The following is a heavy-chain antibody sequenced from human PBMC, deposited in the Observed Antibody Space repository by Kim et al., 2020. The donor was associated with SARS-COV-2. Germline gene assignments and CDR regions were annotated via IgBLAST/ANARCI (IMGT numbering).Heavy chain of an antibody. CDR1: GYTFTSYG. J-gene: IGHJ6*02. V-gene: IGHV1-18*04. CDR2: ISAYNGNT. Sequence: ASVKVSCKASGYTFTSYGISWVRQAPGQGLEWMGWISAYNGNTNYAQKLQGRVTMTTDTSTSTAYMELRSLRSDDTAVYYCARVGQDIVVVVAAGDYYYYGMDVWGQGTTVTVSS. D-gene: IGHD2-15*01. CDR3: ARVGQDIVVVVAAGDYYYYGMDV.